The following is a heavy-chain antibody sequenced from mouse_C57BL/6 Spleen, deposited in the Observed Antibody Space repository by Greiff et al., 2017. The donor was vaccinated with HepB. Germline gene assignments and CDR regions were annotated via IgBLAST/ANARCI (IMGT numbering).Heavy chain of an antibody. J-gene: IGHJ2*01. CDR1: GYTFTSYW. CDR2: IYPSDSET. V-gene: IGHV1-61*01. CDR3: ARNSITYFDY. D-gene: IGHD1-3*01. Sequence: QVQLQQPGAELVRPGSSVKLSCKASGYTFTSYWMDWVKQRPGQGLEWIGNIYPSDSETHYNQKFKDKATLTVDKSSSTAYMQLSSLTSEDSAVYYCARNSITYFDYWGQGTTLTVSS.